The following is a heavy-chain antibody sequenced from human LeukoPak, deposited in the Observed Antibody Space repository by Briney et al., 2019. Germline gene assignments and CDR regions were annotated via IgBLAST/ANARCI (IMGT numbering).Heavy chain of an antibody. D-gene: IGHD5-18*01. CDR2: ISTYNGNT. CDR1: GYTFTSYG. CDR3: AREKVWGYSYRDGPYYGMDV. J-gene: IGHJ6*04. Sequence: ASVKVSCKASGYTFTSYGISWVRQAPGQGLEWMGWISTYNGNTNYAQKFQGRVTMTTDTSTSTAYMELRSLRSDDTAVYYCAREKVWGYSYRDGPYYGMDVWGKGTTVTVSS. V-gene: IGHV1-18*04.